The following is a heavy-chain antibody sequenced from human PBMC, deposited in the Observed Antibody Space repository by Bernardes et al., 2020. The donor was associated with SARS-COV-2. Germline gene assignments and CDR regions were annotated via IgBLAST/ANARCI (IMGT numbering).Heavy chain of an antibody. CDR3: ARNYGSGSYLAYYYYGMDV. CDR2: ISAYNGNT. Sequence: ASVKVSCKASGYTFTSYGISWVRQAPGQGLEWMGWISAYNGNTNYVQKLQGRVTMTTDTSTRTVYMELRSLRSDDTAVYYCARNYGSGSYLAYYYYGMDVWGQGTTVTVSS. V-gene: IGHV1-18*01. CDR1: GYTFTSYG. J-gene: IGHJ6*02. D-gene: IGHD3-10*01.